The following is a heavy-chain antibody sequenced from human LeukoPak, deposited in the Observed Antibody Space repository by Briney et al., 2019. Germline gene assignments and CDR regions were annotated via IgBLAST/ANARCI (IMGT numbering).Heavy chain of an antibody. V-gene: IGHV1-18*01. CDR3: ARAPGFGGNTFDY. D-gene: IGHD2-15*01. Sequence: ASVKVSCSASGHLFSIYGISWVPQAPRQGLEWVGWISAFNGNTNYAQKLQGRVTMTTDTSTSTVYMELRSLRSDDTAVYYCARAPGFGGNTFDYWGQGTLVTVSS. CDR1: GHLFSIYG. CDR2: ISAFNGNT. J-gene: IGHJ4*02.